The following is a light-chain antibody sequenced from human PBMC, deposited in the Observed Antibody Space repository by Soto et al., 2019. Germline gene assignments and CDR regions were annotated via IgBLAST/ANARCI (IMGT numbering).Light chain of an antibody. Sequence: IQLTQSPSSLSASVGDRVTITCRASQGISSYLARYQQKPGRAPNLLIYAATTLQSGVPSRFSGSGSGTDFTLTISSLQPEDFATYYCQQLNDYPITFGQGTRLENK. CDR3: QQLNDYPIT. V-gene: IGKV1-9*01. J-gene: IGKJ5*01. CDR2: AAT. CDR1: QGISSY.